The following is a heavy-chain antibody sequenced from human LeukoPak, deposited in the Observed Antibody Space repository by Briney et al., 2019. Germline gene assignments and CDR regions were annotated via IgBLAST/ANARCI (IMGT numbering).Heavy chain of an antibody. D-gene: IGHD1-1*01. CDR2: IKQDGSEK. CDR3: ARGVNWWYFDL. Sequence: GGSLRLSCAASGFIFSSYWMGWVRQAPGKGLEWVANIKQDGSEKYYVDSVKGRFTISRDNAENSLYLQMNSLRAEDTAVYYCARGVNWWYFDLWGRGTLVAVSS. J-gene: IGHJ2*01. V-gene: IGHV3-7*01. CDR1: GFIFSSYW.